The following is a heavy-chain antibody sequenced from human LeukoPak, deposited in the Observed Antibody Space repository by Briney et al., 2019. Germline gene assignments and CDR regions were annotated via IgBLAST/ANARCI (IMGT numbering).Heavy chain of an antibody. Sequence: PSETLSLTCAVYGGSFSGYYWSWVRQPPEKGLEWIGEINHSGSTNYNPSLKSRVTISVDTSKNQFSLKLSSVTAADTAVYYCARAGPPTDAFDIWGQGTMVTVSS. CDR2: INHSGST. V-gene: IGHV4-34*01. D-gene: IGHD1-14*01. CDR3: ARAGPPTDAFDI. J-gene: IGHJ3*02. CDR1: GGSFSGYY.